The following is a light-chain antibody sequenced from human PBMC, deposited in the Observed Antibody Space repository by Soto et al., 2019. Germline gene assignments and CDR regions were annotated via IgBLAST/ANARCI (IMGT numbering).Light chain of an antibody. Sequence: QSVLTQPPSVSAAPGQKVTILCSGDSSNIGSSFVPWYQQVPGTAPKLLIFDNDKRHSEISDRFSASKSGASASLDITGLQTGDEADYHCAAWDTRLSAVLFGGGTKLTVL. CDR2: DND. J-gene: IGLJ2*01. CDR1: SSNIGSSF. CDR3: AAWDTRLSAVL. V-gene: IGLV1-51*01.